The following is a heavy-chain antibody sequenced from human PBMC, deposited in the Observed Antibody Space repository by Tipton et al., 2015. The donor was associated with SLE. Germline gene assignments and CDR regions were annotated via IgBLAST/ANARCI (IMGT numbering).Heavy chain of an antibody. V-gene: IGHV3-7*03. D-gene: IGHD6-6*01. CDR1: GFSIGGYY. J-gene: IGHJ4*02. Sequence: SLRLSCDASGFSIGGYYMSWVRQAPGKGLEWVANINRDGGDKHYVDSVRGRFTITKDNANNLLYLHMNSLRADDTAVYHCAKEYFGSIAARPGNYFDYWGQGTLVTVSS. CDR2: INRDGGDK. CDR3: AKEYFGSIAARPGNYFDY.